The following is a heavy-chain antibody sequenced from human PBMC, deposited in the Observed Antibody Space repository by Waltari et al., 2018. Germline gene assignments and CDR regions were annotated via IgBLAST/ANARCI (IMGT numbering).Heavy chain of an antibody. Sequence: QVQLQQSGPGLVKPSQTLSLTCVIAGDSVSSNSAAWNWNRQSPSRGLEWLGRTYYRSKWYNDYAVSVKSRITVTPDTSKNQFSLQLNSVTPEDTAVYYCARGPWLRIASFRVGDAFDIWGQGTMVTVSS. CDR2: TYYRSKWYN. V-gene: IGHV6-1*01. CDR1: GDSVSSNSAA. D-gene: IGHD2-21*01. J-gene: IGHJ3*02. CDR3: ARGPWLRIASFRVGDAFDI.